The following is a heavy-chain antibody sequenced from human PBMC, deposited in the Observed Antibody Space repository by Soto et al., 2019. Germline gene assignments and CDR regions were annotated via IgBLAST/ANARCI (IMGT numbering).Heavy chain of an antibody. CDR2: ISGSAGST. V-gene: IGHV3-23*01. CDR1: GFTFSNYA. CDR3: AKDVECSGYDSGNDY. J-gene: IGHJ4*02. Sequence: PGGSLRLSCAASGFTFSNYAMSWVRQAPGKGLEWVSSISGSAGSTYYADSVKGRFTISRDNSKNTLYLQMNSLRAEDTAIYYCAKDVECSGYDSGNDYCGQGTMVTVSP. D-gene: IGHD5-12*01.